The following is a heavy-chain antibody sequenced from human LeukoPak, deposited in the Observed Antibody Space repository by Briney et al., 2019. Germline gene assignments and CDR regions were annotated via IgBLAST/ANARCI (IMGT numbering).Heavy chain of an antibody. V-gene: IGHV4-34*01. CDR2: INHSGST. CDR3: ARGPSLLDCTNGVCYTPSAARYGMDV. J-gene: IGHJ6*02. D-gene: IGHD2-8*01. Sequence: PSETLSLTCTVSGGSISSYYWSWIRQPPGKGLEWIGEINHSGSTNYNPSLKSRATISVDTSKNQFSLKLSSVTAADTAVYYCARGPSLLDCTNGVCYTPSAARYGMDVWGQGTTVTVSS. CDR1: GGSISSYY.